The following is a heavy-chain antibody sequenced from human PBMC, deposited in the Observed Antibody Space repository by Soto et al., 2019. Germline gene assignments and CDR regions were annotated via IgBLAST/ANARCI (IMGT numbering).Heavy chain of an antibody. Sequence: QVQLQQWGAGLLKLSETLSLTCAVYGGSFSGYYWSWIRQPPGKGLEWIGEINHSGSTNYNPSLKSRVTISVDTSKNQFSLKLSSVTAADTAVYYCARVDTAMVRGVDYWGQGTLVTVSS. V-gene: IGHV4-34*01. D-gene: IGHD5-18*01. CDR3: ARVDTAMVRGVDY. CDR1: GGSFSGYY. CDR2: INHSGST. J-gene: IGHJ4*02.